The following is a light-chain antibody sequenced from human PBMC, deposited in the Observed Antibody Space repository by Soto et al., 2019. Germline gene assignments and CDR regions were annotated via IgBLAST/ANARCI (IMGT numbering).Light chain of an antibody. Sequence: EIVMTQSPATLSVSPGERVTLSCRASQSVSNKLAWYQQKPSQSPGLLIYDASARATGVPARFSGTGSGTEFTLTISSLQSQDFAVYYCQQYSKWPLTFGQGTRLEIK. CDR1: QSVSNK. J-gene: IGKJ5*01. CDR2: DAS. V-gene: IGKV3-15*01. CDR3: QQYSKWPLT.